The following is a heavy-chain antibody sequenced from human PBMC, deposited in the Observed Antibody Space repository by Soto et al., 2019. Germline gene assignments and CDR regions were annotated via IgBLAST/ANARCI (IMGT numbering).Heavy chain of an antibody. CDR3: ASSGDCGGDCYYNY. Sequence: PSETLSLTCAVYGGSFSGYYWSWLRQPPGKGLEWIGEINHSGSTNYNPSLKSRVTISVDTSKNQFSLKLSSVTAADTAVYYCASSGDCGGDCYYNYWGQGTLVTVS. CDR2: INHSGST. J-gene: IGHJ4*02. D-gene: IGHD2-21*01. V-gene: IGHV4-34*01. CDR1: GGSFSGYY.